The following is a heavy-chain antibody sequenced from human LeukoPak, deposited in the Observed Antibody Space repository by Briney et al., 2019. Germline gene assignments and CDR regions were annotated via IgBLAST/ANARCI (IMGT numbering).Heavy chain of an antibody. V-gene: IGHV4-61*02. D-gene: IGHD1-26*01. Sequence: SETLSLTCTVYGGSISSGSYYWSWIRQPAGKGLEWIGRIYTSGGTNYNPSLKSRVTISVDTSKNQFSLKLSSVTAADTAVYYCARGSGSHYEAYFQHWGQGTLVTVSS. CDR2: IYTSGGT. J-gene: IGHJ1*01. CDR3: ARGSGSHYEAYFQH. CDR1: GGSISSGSYY.